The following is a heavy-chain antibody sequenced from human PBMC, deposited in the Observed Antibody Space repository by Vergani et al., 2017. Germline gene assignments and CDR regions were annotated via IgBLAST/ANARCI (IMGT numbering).Heavy chain of an antibody. V-gene: IGHV1-18*01. CDR3: ARDHGPELVGATTSAGY. J-gene: IGHJ4*02. CDR2: ISVYNGNT. D-gene: IGHD1-26*01. Sequence: QVQLVQSGAEVKKPGASVKVSCKASGYTFISYGFNWVRQAPGQGLEWMGWISVYNGNTKYAQKLQGRVTMTTDTSTNTAHMELRSLRSGDTAVYYCARDHGPELVGATTSAGYWGQGTLVTVSS. CDR1: GYTFISYG.